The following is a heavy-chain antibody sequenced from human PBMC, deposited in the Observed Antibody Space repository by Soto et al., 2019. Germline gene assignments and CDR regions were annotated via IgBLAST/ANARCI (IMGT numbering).Heavy chain of an antibody. CDR1: GGSFSGYY. CDR2: INHSGST. D-gene: IGHD2-2*01. J-gene: IGHJ5*02. CDR3: ARVITLGYCSSTSCYFAWFDP. Sequence: SETLSLTCAVYGGSFSGYYWSWIRQPPGKGLEWIGEINHSGSTNYNPSLKSRVTISVDTSKNQFSLKLSSVTAADTAVYYCARVITLGYCSSTSCYFAWFDPWGQGTLVTVSS. V-gene: IGHV4-34*01.